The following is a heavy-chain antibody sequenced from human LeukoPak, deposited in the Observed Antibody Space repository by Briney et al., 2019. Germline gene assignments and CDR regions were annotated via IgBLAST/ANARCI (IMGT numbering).Heavy chain of an antibody. D-gene: IGHD2/OR15-2a*01. CDR1: GYTFTSYD. CDR3: ASFLKDYYYYGMDV. J-gene: IGHJ6*02. CDR2: MNPNSGNT. Sequence: ASVKVSCKASGYTFTSYDINWVRQAPGQGLEWMGWMNPNSGNTGYAQKFQGRVTMTRNTSISTAYMELSSLRSEDTAVYYCASFLKDYYYYGMDVWGQGTTVTVSS. V-gene: IGHV1-8*01.